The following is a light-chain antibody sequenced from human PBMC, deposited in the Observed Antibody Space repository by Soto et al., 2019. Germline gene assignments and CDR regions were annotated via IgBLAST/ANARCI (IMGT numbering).Light chain of an antibody. CDR1: SGHSNYA. Sequence: QLVLTQSPSASASLGASVKLTCTLNSGHSNYAIAGHQQQPEKGPRYLMKLNSDGSHSKGDGIPDRFSGSSSGAERYLTISSIQSEDEADYYCQTWGTGIVLFGGGTKLTVL. CDR3: QTWGTGIVL. J-gene: IGLJ2*01. CDR2: LNSDGSH. V-gene: IGLV4-69*01.